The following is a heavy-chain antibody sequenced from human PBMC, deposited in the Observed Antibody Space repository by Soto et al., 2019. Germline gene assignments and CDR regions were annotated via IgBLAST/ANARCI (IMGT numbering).Heavy chain of an antibody. D-gene: IGHD2-2*01. CDR3: AKGQHCSSTSCYFYYYGMDV. Sequence: QVQLVESGGGVVQPGRSLRLSCAASGFTFNTYGMHWVRQSPGKGLEWVAVISYDGSNKYYADSVKGRLTISRDNSKNTLYLQMNSLRAEDTAVYYCAKGQHCSSTSCYFYYYGMDVCGQGTTVAVSS. CDR1: GFTFNTYG. CDR2: ISYDGSNK. J-gene: IGHJ6*02. V-gene: IGHV3-30*18.